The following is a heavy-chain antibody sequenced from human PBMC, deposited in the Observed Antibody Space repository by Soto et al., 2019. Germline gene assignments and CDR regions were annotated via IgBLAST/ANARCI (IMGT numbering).Heavy chain of an antibody. Sequence: GGSLRLSCAASGFTFSSYWMSWVRQAPGKGLEWVANIKQDGSEKYYVDSVKGRFTISRDNAKNSLYLQMNSLRAEDTAVYYCARDRYYDILNGAPFDYWGQGTLVTVSS. CDR2: IKQDGSEK. CDR1: GFTFSSYW. D-gene: IGHD3-9*01. CDR3: ARDRYYDILNGAPFDY. V-gene: IGHV3-7*01. J-gene: IGHJ4*02.